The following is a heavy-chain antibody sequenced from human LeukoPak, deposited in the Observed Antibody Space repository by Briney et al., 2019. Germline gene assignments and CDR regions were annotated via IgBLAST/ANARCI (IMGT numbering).Heavy chain of an antibody. J-gene: IGHJ4*02. CDR3: ARDPTYYYDSSGYYPYY. V-gene: IGHV1-46*01. CDR1: GYTFTSYY. CDR2: INPSGGST. D-gene: IGHD3-22*01. Sequence: ASVKVSCKASGYTFTSYYMHWVRQAPGQGLEWMRIINPSGGSTSYAQKFQGRVTMTRDTSTSTVYMELSSLRSEDTAVYYCARDPTYYYDSSGYYPYYWGQGTLVTVSS.